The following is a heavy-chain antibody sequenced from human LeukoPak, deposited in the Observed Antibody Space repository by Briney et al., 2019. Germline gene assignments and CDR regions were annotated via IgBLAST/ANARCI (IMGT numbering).Heavy chain of an antibody. V-gene: IGHV1-18*01. CDR3: VRGILSDDTLTGP. CDR1: GYTFSSYG. Sequence: ASVKVSCKTSGYTFSSYGINWVRQAPGQGLEWMVWISTYNGDTHYGQKVQGRVTMTTDTSTNTAYMELRSLTSDDTAVYYCVRGILSDDTLTGPWGQGTLVTVSS. CDR2: ISTYNGDT. J-gene: IGHJ5*02. D-gene: IGHD3-9*01.